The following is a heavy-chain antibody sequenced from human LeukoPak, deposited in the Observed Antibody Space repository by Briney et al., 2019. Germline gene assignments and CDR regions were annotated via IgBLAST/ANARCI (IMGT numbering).Heavy chain of an antibody. J-gene: IGHJ5*02. CDR2: IYYSGST. D-gene: IGHD1-1*01. CDR3: ARTYNWNDAWRFDP. CDR1: GDSISSYY. Sequence: MSSETLSLTCTVSGDSISSYYWTWIRQPPGKRLEWIGYIYYSGSTNYNPSLKSRVTISVDTSKNQFSLKLSSVTAADTAVYYCARTYNWNDAWRFDPWGQGTLVTVSS. V-gene: IGHV4-59*01.